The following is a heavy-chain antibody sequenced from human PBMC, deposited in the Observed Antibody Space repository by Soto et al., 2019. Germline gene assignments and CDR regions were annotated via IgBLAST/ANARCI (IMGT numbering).Heavy chain of an antibody. CDR2: IIPIFGTA. V-gene: IGHV1-69*13. J-gene: IGHJ4*02. CDR1: GGTFSSYA. D-gene: IGHD3-22*01. CDR3: ARAVQKEYYYDSSGYRFDY. Sequence: RASVKVSCKASGGTFSSYAISWVRQAPGQGLEWMGGIIPIFGTANYAQKFQGRVTITADESTSTAYMELSSLRSEDTAVYYCARAVQKEYYYDSSGYRFDYWGQGTLVTVSS.